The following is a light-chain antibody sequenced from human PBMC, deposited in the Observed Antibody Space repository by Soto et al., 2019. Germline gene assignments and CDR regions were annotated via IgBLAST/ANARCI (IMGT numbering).Light chain of an antibody. V-gene: IGLV1-40*01. CDR1: ISNIGSGYD. CDR3: QSYDTSMSGYV. CDR2: GNS. J-gene: IGLJ1*01. Sequence: VLAHAPSLSGSPVQRFTSSCSVSISNIGSGYDVHWYQQLPGTAPKLLIYGNSNRPSGVPDRFSGSKSGTSASLAITGLQAEDEPDYSCQSYDTSMSGYVFGNGTXVTVL.